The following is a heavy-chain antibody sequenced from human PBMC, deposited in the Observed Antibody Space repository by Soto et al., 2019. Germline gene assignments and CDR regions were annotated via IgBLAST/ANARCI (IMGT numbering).Heavy chain of an antibody. D-gene: IGHD3-3*01. CDR1: GGTFSSYA. J-gene: IGHJ5*02. V-gene: IGHV1-69*06. CDR3: ARDRWSGYYSEWFDP. CDR2: IIPIFGTA. Sequence: SVKVSCKASGGTFSSYAISWVRQAPGQGLEWMGGIIPIFGTANYAQKFQGRVTITADKSTSTAYMELSSLRSEDTAVYYCARDRWSGYYSEWFDPWGQGTLVTV.